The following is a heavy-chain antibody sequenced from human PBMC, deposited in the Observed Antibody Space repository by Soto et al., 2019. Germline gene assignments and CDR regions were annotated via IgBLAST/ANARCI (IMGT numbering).Heavy chain of an antibody. CDR1: GYTFTSYG. V-gene: IGHV1-18*01. CDR2: INAYNGDT. D-gene: IGHD3-16*01. CDR3: ARMGDVPYYYYGMDV. J-gene: IGHJ6*02. Sequence: QVQLVQSGAEVKKPGASVKVSCKASGYTFTSYGFSWVRQAPGQGLEWMGWINAYNGDTNYAQNLQGRVTMTTDTSTQTAYMELRSLRSDDTAVYYCARMGDVPYYYYGMDVWGQGTTVTVSS.